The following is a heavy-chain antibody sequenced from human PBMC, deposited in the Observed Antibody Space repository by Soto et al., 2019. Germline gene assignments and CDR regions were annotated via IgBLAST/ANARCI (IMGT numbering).Heavy chain of an antibody. J-gene: IGHJ4*02. V-gene: IGHV3-21*01. CDR1: GFPFSTYT. CDR3: SRGKFTGDWSDY. CDR2: ISSSGSSI. D-gene: IGHD2-21*02. Sequence: EVHLVESGGGLVKPGGSLRLSCAASGFPFSTYTMTWVRQAPGKGLEWVSSISSSGSSIYYADSVKGRFTISRDNAKNPLYLQMNSLSVEDTAVFYCSRGKFTGDWSDYWGQGTLVTVSS.